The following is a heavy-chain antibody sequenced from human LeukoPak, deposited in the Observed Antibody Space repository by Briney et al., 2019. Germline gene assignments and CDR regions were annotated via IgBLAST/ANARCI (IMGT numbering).Heavy chain of an antibody. Sequence: GGSLRLSCAPSGFTFYDYGMSGVPQAPRKGLEWVSGINWNGGSTGYADSVKGRFTISRDNAKHSVYLQMNSLRAEDTALYHCARMSGYYYVGYFDLWGRGTLVTVLS. CDR2: INWNGGST. V-gene: IGHV3-20*01. CDR3: ARMSGYYYVGYFDL. D-gene: IGHD3-22*01. CDR1: GFTFYDYG. J-gene: IGHJ2*01.